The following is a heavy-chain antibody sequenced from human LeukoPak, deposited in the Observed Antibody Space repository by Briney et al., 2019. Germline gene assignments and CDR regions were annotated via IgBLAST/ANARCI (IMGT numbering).Heavy chain of an antibody. Sequence: ASVNVSCKASGYTFTSYGISWVRQAPGQGLGWMGWISAYNGNTNYAQKLQGRVTMTTDTSTSTAYMELRSLRSDDTAVYYCARDYYDSSGSSHFDYWGQGTLVTVSS. V-gene: IGHV1-18*01. J-gene: IGHJ4*02. CDR1: GYTFTSYG. CDR3: ARDYYDSSGSSHFDY. D-gene: IGHD3-22*01. CDR2: ISAYNGNT.